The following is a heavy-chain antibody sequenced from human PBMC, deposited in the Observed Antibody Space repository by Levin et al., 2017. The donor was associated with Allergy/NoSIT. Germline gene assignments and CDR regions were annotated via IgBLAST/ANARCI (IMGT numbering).Heavy chain of an antibody. Sequence: SGPTLVKPTQTLTLTCSFSGYSLSTSGMCVNWIRQPPGKALEWLARIDWDDDKYYSTSLKTRLTISKDTSKNQVALTMTNMDPVDTATYYCARNPHLGHNDGYYYGMDVWGQGTTVTVSS. CDR3: ARNPHLGHNDGYYYGMDV. V-gene: IGHV2-70*11. D-gene: IGHD5-18*01. J-gene: IGHJ6*02. CDR1: GYSLSTSGMC. CDR2: IDWDDDK.